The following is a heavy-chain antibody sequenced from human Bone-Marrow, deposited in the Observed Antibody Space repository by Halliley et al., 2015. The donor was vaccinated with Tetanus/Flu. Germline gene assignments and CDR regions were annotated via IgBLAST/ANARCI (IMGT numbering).Heavy chain of an antibody. CDR3: ARHYYAADY. CDR1: GFTFSNFE. Sequence: EASGFTFSNFEMNWVRQAPGKGLEWVSYISNSGSIIYYAGSVKGRFTISRDNAKNSLYLQMNSLRAEDTAVYYCARHYYAADYWGQGTLVTVSS. V-gene: IGHV3-48*03. D-gene: IGHD3-22*01. J-gene: IGHJ4*02. CDR2: ISNSGSII.